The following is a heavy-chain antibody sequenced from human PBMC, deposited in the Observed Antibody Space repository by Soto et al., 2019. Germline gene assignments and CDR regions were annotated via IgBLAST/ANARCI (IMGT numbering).Heavy chain of an antibody. V-gene: IGHV3-7*01. Sequence: EVQLVESGGGLVQPGGSLRLSCAASGFTFSSYWMTWVRQAPGRGLEWVANIKQDGTQKYYVDSVRGRFTISRDNAKNSLFLQMNNLRAEDTAVYYCGGLGYWGQGTLVTVSS. CDR1: GFTFSSYW. J-gene: IGHJ4*02. CDR2: IKQDGTQK. CDR3: GGLGY.